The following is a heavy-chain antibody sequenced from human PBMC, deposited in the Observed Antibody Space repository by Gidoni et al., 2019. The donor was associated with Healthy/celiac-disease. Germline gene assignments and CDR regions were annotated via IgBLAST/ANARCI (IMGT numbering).Heavy chain of an antibody. J-gene: IGHJ4*02. V-gene: IGHV1-69*01. Sequence: QVQLVQSGAEVKKPGSSVKVSCKASGATFSSHAISWVRQAPGQGLGWLGGIIPIFGTANYAQKFQGRVTITADESTSTAYMELSSLRSEDTAVYYCASKEGEGTTGTFGYWGQGTLVTVSS. CDR1: GATFSSHA. CDR3: ASKEGEGTTGTFGY. CDR2: IIPIFGTA. D-gene: IGHD1-1*01.